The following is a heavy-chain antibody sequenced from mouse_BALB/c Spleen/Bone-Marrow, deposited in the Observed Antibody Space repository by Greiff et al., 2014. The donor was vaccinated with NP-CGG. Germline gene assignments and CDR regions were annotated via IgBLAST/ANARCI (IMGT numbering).Heavy chain of an antibody. D-gene: IGHD2-10*02. CDR3: ARNPYGNYAMDY. CDR2: IWSDGNT. CDR1: GFSLTTYG. V-gene: IGHV2-6*02. Sequence: QVQLKESGPGLVAPSQSLSITCTVSGFSLTTYGVHWVRQPPGKGLEWLVVIWSDGNTTYNSALKSRLSISKDNSKSQVFLKMNSLQTDDTAMYYCARNPYGNYAMDYWGQGTSATVSS. J-gene: IGHJ4*01.